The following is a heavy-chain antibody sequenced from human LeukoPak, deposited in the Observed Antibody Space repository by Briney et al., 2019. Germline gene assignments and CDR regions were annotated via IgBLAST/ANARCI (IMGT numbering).Heavy chain of an antibody. J-gene: IGHJ4*02. D-gene: IGHD3-22*01. CDR1: GGFISSHY. V-gene: IGHV4-4*07. Sequence: PSETLSLTCSVSGGFISSHYWSWIRQPAGKGLEWIGRIYTSGSTNYNPSLKSRVTMSVDTSKNQFSLRLSSVTAADTAVYYCAKARYYYDTSDYYHNYFDYWGQGTLVTVSS. CDR3: AKARYYYDTSDYYHNYFDY. CDR2: IYTSGST.